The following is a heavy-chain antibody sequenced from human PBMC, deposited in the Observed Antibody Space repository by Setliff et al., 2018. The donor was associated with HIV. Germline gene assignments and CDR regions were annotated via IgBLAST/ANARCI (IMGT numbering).Heavy chain of an antibody. D-gene: IGHD6-6*01. Sequence: GASVKVSCKASGYTFTKYAMNWVRQAPGQGLEWMGWINAGNGNTKYSQEFQDRVTITRDTSASTAYMELSSLRSEDMAVYYCARAWVFDSSSNDAFDIWGQGTMVTVSS. CDR3: ARAWVFDSSSNDAFDI. J-gene: IGHJ3*02. CDR1: GYTFTKYA. V-gene: IGHV1-3*03. CDR2: INAGNGNT.